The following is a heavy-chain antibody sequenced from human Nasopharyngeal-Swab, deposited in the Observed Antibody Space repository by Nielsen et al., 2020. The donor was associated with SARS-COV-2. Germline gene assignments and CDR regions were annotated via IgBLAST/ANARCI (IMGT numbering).Heavy chain of an antibody. CDR3: ARRIAAPGGDGMDV. CDR2: IYYSGST. J-gene: IGHJ6*02. V-gene: IGHV4-30-2*03. D-gene: IGHD6-6*01. CDR1: GGSISSGGYS. Sequence: SETLSLTCAVSGGSISSGGYSWSWIRQPPGKGLEWIGYIYYSGSTYYNPSLKSRVTISVDTSKNQLSLKLSSVAAADTAVYYCARRIAAPGGDGMDVWSQGTTVTVSS.